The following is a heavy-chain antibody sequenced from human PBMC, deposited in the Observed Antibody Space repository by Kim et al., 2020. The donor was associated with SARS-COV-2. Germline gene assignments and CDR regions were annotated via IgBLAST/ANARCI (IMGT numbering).Heavy chain of an antibody. D-gene: IGHD2-2*01. V-gene: IGHV3-21*01. CDR3: ARDRSSRLNYYYYYGMDV. CDR1: GFTFSSYS. CDR2: ISSSSSYI. Sequence: GGSLRLSCAASGFTFSSYSMNWVRQAPGKGLEWVSSISSSSSYIYYADSVKCRFTISRDNAKNSLYLQMNSLRAEDTAVYYCARDRSSRLNYYYYYGMDVWGQGTTVTVSS. J-gene: IGHJ6*02.